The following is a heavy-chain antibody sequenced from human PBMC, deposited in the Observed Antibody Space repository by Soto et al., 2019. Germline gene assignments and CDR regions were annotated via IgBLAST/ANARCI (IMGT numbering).Heavy chain of an antibody. V-gene: IGHV2-5*01. D-gene: IGHD6-13*01. CDR2: IYWNDDK. Sequence: TLSLTCSVSGGSITASYWSWIRQPPGKALEWLALIYWNDDKRYSPSLKSRHTVTKDTSKNQVVLTMTNMDPVDTATYYCAHRPRSSSWYDPHWFDPWGQGTLVTVSS. J-gene: IGHJ5*02. CDR1: GGSITASYWS. CDR3: AHRPRSSSWYDPHWFDP.